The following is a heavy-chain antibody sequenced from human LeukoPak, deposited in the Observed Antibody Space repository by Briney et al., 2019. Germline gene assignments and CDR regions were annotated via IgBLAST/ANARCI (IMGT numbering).Heavy chain of an antibody. V-gene: IGHV1-46*01. J-gene: IGHJ5*02. D-gene: IGHD3-3*01. Sequence: GASVKVSCKASGYTFTSYYMHWVRQAPGQGLEWMGIINPSGGSTSYAQKFQGRVTMTRDTSTSTDYMELSSLRSEDTAVYYCARDPVTIFGVVIRGRWFDPWGQGTLVTVSS. CDR2: INPSGGST. CDR3: ARDPVTIFGVVIRGRWFDP. CDR1: GYTFTSYY.